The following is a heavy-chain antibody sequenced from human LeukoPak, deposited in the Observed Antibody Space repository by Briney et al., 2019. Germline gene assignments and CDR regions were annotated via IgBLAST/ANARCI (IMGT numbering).Heavy chain of an antibody. CDR2: ISWNSGSI. D-gene: IGHD4-17*01. Sequence: PGRSLRLSCAASGFTFDDYAMPWVRQAPGKGLEWVSGISWNSGSIGYADSVKGRFTISRDNAKNSLYLQMNSLRAEDTALYYCAKDADYGDYRFKYYFDYWGQGTLVTVSS. V-gene: IGHV3-9*01. CDR1: GFTFDDYA. CDR3: AKDADYGDYRFKYYFDY. J-gene: IGHJ4*02.